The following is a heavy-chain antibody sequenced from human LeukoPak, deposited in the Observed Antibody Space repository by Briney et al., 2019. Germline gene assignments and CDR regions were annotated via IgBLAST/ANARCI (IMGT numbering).Heavy chain of an antibody. CDR2: INPSGGST. Sequence: ASVTVSCKASGYTFTSYYIHWVRQAPGQGLEWMGIINPSGGSTNYAQKFQGRVTMTRHTSTSTVYMELSSLRSEDTAVYYCAREAGTAMAPFDYWGQGTLVTVSS. J-gene: IGHJ4*02. V-gene: IGHV1-46*01. CDR1: GYTFTSYY. D-gene: IGHD5-18*01. CDR3: AREAGTAMAPFDY.